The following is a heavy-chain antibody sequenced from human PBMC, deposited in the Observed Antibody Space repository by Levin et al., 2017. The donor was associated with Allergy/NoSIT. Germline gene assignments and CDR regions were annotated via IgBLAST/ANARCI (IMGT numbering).Heavy chain of an antibody. CDR3: ARGFRYYDFWSGRYNWFDP. Sequence: PSETLSLTCAVYGGSFSGYYWSWIRQPPGKGLEWIGEINHSGSTNYNPSLKSRVTISVDTSKNQFSLKLSSVTAADTAVYYCARGFRYYDFWSGRYNWFDPWGQGTLVTVSS. J-gene: IGHJ5*02. CDR2: INHSGST. D-gene: IGHD3-3*01. V-gene: IGHV4-34*01. CDR1: GGSFSGYY.